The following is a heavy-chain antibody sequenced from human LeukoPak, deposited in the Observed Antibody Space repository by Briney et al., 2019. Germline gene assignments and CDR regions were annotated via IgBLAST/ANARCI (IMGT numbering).Heavy chain of an antibody. J-gene: IGHJ4*02. CDR1: GFTVSSNY. Sequence: GGSLRLSCAASGFTVSSNYMSWVRQAPGKGLEWVLVIYSSGNTYYADSVKGRFTISRGNSKNTLSLQMNGLRAEDTAVYYCARMVYYYDSSGYNYYFHNWGQGTLVTVSS. CDR3: ARMVYYYDSSGYNYYFHN. CDR2: IYSSGNT. V-gene: IGHV3-66*01. D-gene: IGHD3-22*01.